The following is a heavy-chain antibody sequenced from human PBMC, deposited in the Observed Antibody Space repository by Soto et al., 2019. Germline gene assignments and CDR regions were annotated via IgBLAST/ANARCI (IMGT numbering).Heavy chain of an antibody. CDR2: LSDSGST. CDR3: ARKEYGDGLDV. D-gene: IGHD2-2*01. J-gene: IGHJ6*02. V-gene: IGHV4-59*07. CDR1: GCSIPGSF. Sequence: SATLSLTSTVSGCSIPGSFWSWIRQPPGKGLECIGYLSDSGSTDYTPSLNSRVTISVDTSKNQFSLQLSSVTAADTAVYYCARKEYGDGLDVWGQGTTVTVSS.